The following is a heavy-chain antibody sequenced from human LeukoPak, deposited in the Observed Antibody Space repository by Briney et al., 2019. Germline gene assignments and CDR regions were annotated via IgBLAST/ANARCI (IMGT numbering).Heavy chain of an antibody. CDR1: GGSISSSS. J-gene: IGHJ3*02. Sequence: ETLSLTCTVSGGSISSSSYYWGWIRQPPGKGLEWVSSISSSSSYIYYADSVKGRFTISRDNAKNSLYLQMNSLRAEDTAVYYCARAEIVVASWAFDIWGQGTMVTVSS. D-gene: IGHD3-22*01. CDR2: ISSSSSYI. CDR3: ARAEIVVASWAFDI. V-gene: IGHV3-21*01.